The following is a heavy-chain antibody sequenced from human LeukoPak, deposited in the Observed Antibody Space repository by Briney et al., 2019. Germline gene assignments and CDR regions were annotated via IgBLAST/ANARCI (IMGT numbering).Heavy chain of an antibody. CDR2: IYYSGST. D-gene: IGHD6-19*01. V-gene: IGHV4-39*01. Sequence: KPSETLSLTCTVSGDSISSSRYYWGWIRQPPGKGREWIGTIYYSGSTYYNPSLESRVTISIDTSKNQFSLKLNSVTAADTAVYYCARVLPQWLARYYFDYWGQGSLVTVSS. J-gene: IGHJ4*02. CDR1: GDSISSSRYY. CDR3: ARVLPQWLARYYFDY.